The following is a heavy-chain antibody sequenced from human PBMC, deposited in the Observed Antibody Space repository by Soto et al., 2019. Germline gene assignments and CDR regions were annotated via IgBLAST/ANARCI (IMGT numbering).Heavy chain of an antibody. J-gene: IGHJ5*02. CDR3: ARQAYCGGDCYSLPTYSDP. Sequence: LGESLKISCKGSGYSFTSYWIGWVRQMPGKGLEWMGIIYPGDSDTRYSPSFQGQVTISADKSISTAYLQWSSLKASDTAMYYCARQAYCGGDCYSLPTYSDPWGQGTLVTASP. CDR1: GYSFTSYW. V-gene: IGHV5-51*01. D-gene: IGHD2-21*02. CDR2: IYPGDSDT.